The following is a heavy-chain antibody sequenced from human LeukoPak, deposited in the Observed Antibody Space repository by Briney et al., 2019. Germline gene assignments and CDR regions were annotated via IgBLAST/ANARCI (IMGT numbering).Heavy chain of an antibody. Sequence: GGSLRLSCAASGFTFRSFAVSWVRQAPGKGLEWVAVISYDGSNKYYADSVKGRFTISRDNSKNTLYLQMNSLRAEDTAVYYCARDPSVSRDILTGYFDYWGQGTPVTVSS. CDR2: ISYDGSNK. CDR3: ARDPSVSRDILTGYFDY. V-gene: IGHV3-30-3*01. CDR1: GFTFRSFA. D-gene: IGHD3-9*01. J-gene: IGHJ4*02.